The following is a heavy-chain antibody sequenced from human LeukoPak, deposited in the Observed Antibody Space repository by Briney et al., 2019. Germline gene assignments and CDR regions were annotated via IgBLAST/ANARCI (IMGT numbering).Heavy chain of an antibody. CDR1: GGSISSYY. J-gene: IGHJ4*02. Sequence: SETLSLTCTVSGGSISSYYWSWIRQPPGKGLEWIGYIYYSGSTNYNPSLKSRVTISVDTSKNQFSLKLSSVTAADTAVYYCARVTRVYPYYFDYWXQGTLVTVSX. V-gene: IGHV4-59*01. CDR3: ARVTRVYPYYFDY. CDR2: IYYSGST. D-gene: IGHD2-15*01.